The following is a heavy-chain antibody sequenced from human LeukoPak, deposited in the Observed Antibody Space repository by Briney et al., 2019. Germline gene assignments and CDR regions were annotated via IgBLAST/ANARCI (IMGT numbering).Heavy chain of an antibody. D-gene: IGHD3-10*01. CDR2: IIPIFGTA. J-gene: IGHJ6*03. Sequence: SVKVSCKASGGTFSSYTISWVRQAPGQGLEWMGGIIPIFGTANYAQKFQGRVTITADESTSTAYMELSSLRSEDTAVCYCARGNDGSGSPSYYFYYMDVWGKGTTVTISS. CDR1: GGTFSSYT. CDR3: ARGNDGSGSPSYYFYYMDV. V-gene: IGHV1-69*13.